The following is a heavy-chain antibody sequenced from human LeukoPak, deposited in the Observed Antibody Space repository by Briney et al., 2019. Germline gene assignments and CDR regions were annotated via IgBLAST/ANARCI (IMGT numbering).Heavy chain of an antibody. Sequence: QPGGSLSLSCAASGFTFAIHAMTWVRQAPGKGLEWVSGISGDGASTHYAESVKGQFTISRDNSQNTLFLQMNSLRVEDTAIYYCAKDSYVSGRPLHTFDVWGQGTMVTVSS. CDR3: AKDSYVSGRPLHTFDV. CDR1: GFTFAIHA. D-gene: IGHD3-10*01. V-gene: IGHV3-23*01. CDR2: ISGDGAST. J-gene: IGHJ3*01.